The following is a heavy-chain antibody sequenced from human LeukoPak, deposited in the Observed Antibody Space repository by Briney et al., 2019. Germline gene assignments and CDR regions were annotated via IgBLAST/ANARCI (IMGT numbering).Heavy chain of an antibody. CDR3: ARLRFSEKGSWYFDL. CDR2: IYYSGST. CDR1: GGSISSYY. D-gene: IGHD3-3*01. Sequence: SETLSLTCTVSGGSISSYYWSWIRQPPGKGLEWIGYIYYSGSTNYNPSLKSRVTISVDTSKNQFSLKLSSVTAADMAVYYCARLRFSEKGSWYFDLWGRGTLVTVSS. V-gene: IGHV4-59*08. J-gene: IGHJ2*01.